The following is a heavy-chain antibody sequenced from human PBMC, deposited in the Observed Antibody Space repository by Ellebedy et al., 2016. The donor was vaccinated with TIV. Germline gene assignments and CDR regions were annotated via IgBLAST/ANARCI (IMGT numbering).Heavy chain of an antibody. V-gene: IGHV4-59*01. Sequence: SETLSLXCPVSGDSISPYYWSWMRQPPGKRLEWIGYIYYSGSTNYNPSLKSRVILSVDRSKNQFSLKLTSVTAADTAVYYCARDRSDGEFWGGTDYYMDVWGTGTTVTVSS. J-gene: IGHJ6*03. D-gene: IGHD3-3*01. CDR3: ARDRSDGEFWGGTDYYMDV. CDR1: GDSISPYY. CDR2: IYYSGST.